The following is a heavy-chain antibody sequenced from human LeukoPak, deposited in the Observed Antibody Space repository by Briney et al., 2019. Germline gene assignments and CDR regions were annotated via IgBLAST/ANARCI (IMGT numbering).Heavy chain of an antibody. J-gene: IGHJ5*02. CDR2: MYYSGST. Sequence: SQTLSLTRTVSGGSISSGDYYWSWIRQPPGKGLEWIGYMYYSGSTYYNPSLKSRVTMSADTSKNQLSLKLSSVTAADTAVYYCARPYYYDSRIDPWGQGILVTVSS. V-gene: IGHV4-30-4*01. CDR1: GGSISSGDYY. D-gene: IGHD3-22*01. CDR3: ARPYYYDSRIDP.